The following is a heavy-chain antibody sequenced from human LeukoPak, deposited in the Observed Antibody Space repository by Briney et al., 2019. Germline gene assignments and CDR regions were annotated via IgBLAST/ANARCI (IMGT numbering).Heavy chain of an antibody. CDR2: IRSSGSTI. Sequence: GSLRLSCAASGFIFSDYYMSWIRQAPGKGLEWVSYIRSSGSTIYYADSVKGRFTVSRDNAKNSLYLQMNSLRAEDTAVYYCARAKYYGSGSNPRFYGMDVWGQGTTVTVS. CDR1: GFIFSDYY. V-gene: IGHV3-11*01. CDR3: ARAKYYGSGSNPRFYGMDV. D-gene: IGHD3-10*01. J-gene: IGHJ6*02.